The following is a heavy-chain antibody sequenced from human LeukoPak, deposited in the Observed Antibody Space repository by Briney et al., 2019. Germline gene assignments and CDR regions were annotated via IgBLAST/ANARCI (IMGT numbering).Heavy chain of an antibody. CDR3: ARGGGMSSDI. CDR1: GFTFDDYG. CDR2: INWNGGST. V-gene: IGHV3-20*04. J-gene: IGHJ4*02. D-gene: IGHD3-16*01. Sequence: GGSLRLSCAASGFTFDDYGMSWVRQAPGKGLEWVSGINWNGGSTGYADSVKGRFTVSRDNAKNSVFLQMSSLRAEDTAVYYCARGGGMSSDIWGQGTLVTVSS.